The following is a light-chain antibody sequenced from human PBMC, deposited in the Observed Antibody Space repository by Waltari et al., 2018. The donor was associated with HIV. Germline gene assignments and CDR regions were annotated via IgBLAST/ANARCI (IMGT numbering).Light chain of an antibody. CDR3: QQANSFPIT. CDR2: EAS. CDR1: QDISKW. V-gene: IGKV1D-12*01. Sequence: DIQLTQSPSSVSASVGDRVSITCRASQDISKWLAWYQQKPGKAPKLLIYEASNLQGGVPSRFSGSGSVTDFTLTISSLQPEDFATYYCQQANSFPITFGQGTRL. J-gene: IGKJ5*01.